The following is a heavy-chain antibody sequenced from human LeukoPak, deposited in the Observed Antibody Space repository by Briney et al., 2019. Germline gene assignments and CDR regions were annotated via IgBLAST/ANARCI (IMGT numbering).Heavy chain of an antibody. Sequence: ASVKVSCKASGYTFTGYYMHWVRQAPGQGLEWMGWINPNSGGTNYAQKFQGRVTMTRDTSISTAYMKLSRLRSDDTVVYYCARDGSGWYYFDYWGQGTLVTVSS. V-gene: IGHV1-2*02. CDR3: ARDGSGWYYFDY. J-gene: IGHJ4*02. CDR2: INPNSGGT. D-gene: IGHD6-19*01. CDR1: GYTFTGYY.